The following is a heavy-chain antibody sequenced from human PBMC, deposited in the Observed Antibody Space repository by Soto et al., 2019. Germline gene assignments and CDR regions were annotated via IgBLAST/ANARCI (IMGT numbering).Heavy chain of an antibody. J-gene: IGHJ4*02. D-gene: IGHD1-7*01. CDR3: AIYNWNYGPFRY. CDR1: GGSISSYY. CDR2: IYTSGST. V-gene: IGHV4-4*07. Sequence: LSLTCTVSGGSISSYYWSWIRQPAGKGLEWIGRIYTSGSTNYNPSLKSRVTMSVDTSKNQFSLKLSSVTAADTAVYYCAIYNWNYGPFRYWGQGTLVTVSS.